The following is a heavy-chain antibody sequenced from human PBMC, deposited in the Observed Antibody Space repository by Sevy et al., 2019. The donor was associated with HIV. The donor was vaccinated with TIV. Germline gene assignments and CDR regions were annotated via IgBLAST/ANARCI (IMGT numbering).Heavy chain of an antibody. CDR2: ISSSGSAI. CDR1: GFTFSDNS. D-gene: IGHD3-22*01. V-gene: IGHV3-48*02. J-gene: IGHJ1*01. CDR3: ASGYYSTAEYFQH. Sequence: GGSLRLSCAASGFTFSDNSMNWVRQAPGKGLEWVSFISSSGSAIYYADSVKGRFTISRDNAKNSLYLQMSSLRDEATAVYYCASGYYSTAEYFQHWGQGTLVTVSS.